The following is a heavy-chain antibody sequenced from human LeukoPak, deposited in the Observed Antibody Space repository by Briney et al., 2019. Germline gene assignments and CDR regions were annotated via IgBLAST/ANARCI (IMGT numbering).Heavy chain of an antibody. Sequence: TGGSLRLSCAASGFTFSSYAMSWVRQAPGKGLEWVSAISGSGGSTYYADSVKGRFIISRDNSKNTLYLQMNSLRSEDTAVYYCARDRGVVPAAIGSYYYYMDVWGKGTTVTVSS. V-gene: IGHV3-23*01. CDR1: GFTFSSYA. D-gene: IGHD2-2*01. CDR2: ISGSGGST. J-gene: IGHJ6*03. CDR3: ARDRGVVPAAIGSYYYYMDV.